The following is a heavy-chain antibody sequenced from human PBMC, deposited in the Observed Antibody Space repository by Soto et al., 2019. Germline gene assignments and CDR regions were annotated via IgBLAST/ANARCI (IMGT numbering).Heavy chain of an antibody. J-gene: IGHJ4*02. CDR1: GFTFSSYG. Sequence: PGGSLILSCAASGFTFSSYGMHWVRQAPGKGLEWVAVISYDGSNKYYADSVKGRFTISRDNSKNTLYLQMNSLGAEDTAVYYCAKEKIAVVFCCVDYWGQGTLVTVSS. D-gene: IGHD6-19*01. CDR2: ISYDGSNK. V-gene: IGHV3-30*18. CDR3: AKEKIAVVFCCVDY.